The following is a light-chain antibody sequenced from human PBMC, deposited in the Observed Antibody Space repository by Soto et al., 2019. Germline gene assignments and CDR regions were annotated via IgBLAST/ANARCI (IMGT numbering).Light chain of an antibody. V-gene: IGLV2-8*01. J-gene: IGLJ2*01. CDR1: SNDIGEYHY. CDR2: EVT. Sequence: QSVLTQPPSASGSPGPSATIPCTGTSNDIGEYHYVSWYQQHPGKAPQLMIYEVTQRPSGVPHRFSGSKSGNTAALTVSGLLPEDEADYYCASYPGSGNPVLFGGGTQLTVL. CDR3: ASYPGSGNPVL.